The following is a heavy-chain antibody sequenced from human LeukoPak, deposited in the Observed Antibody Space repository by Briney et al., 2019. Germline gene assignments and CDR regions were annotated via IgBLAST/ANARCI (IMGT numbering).Heavy chain of an antibody. CDR3: ASSAFGIYDSSGYIDY. Sequence: GGSLRLSCAASGFTFSSYAMHWVRQAPGKGLEWVAVISYDGSNKYYADSVKGRSTISRDNSKNTLYLQMNSLRAEDTAVYYCASSAFGIYDSSGYIDYWGQGTLVTVSS. V-gene: IGHV3-30*04. D-gene: IGHD3-22*01. CDR2: ISYDGSNK. J-gene: IGHJ4*02. CDR1: GFTFSSYA.